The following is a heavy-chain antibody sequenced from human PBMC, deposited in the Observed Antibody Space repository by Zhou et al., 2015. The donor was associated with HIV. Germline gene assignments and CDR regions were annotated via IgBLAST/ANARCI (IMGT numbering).Heavy chain of an antibody. Sequence: QVQLVQSGAEVKKPGSSVMVSCKIFGGTFSGFDISWVRQAPGQGLEWMGGINSLFDIENYAQNFRGRLTISADLTAAYMELSGLTSEDAAVYYCARSRADYEYVFEIWGQGTKVIVSS. CDR3: ARSRADYEYVFEI. CDR2: INSLFDIE. D-gene: IGHD3-22*01. V-gene: IGHV1-69*17. CDR1: GGTFSGFD. J-gene: IGHJ3*02.